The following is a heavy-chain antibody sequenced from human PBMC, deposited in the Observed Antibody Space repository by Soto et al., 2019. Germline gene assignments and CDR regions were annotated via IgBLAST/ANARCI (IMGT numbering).Heavy chain of an antibody. CDR1: GFSFDGYA. Sequence: EVQLVESGGGLVQPGRSLRLSCAASGFSFDGYAMNWVRQPPGKGLEWVSGISWNSGNIDYADSVKGRFTISRENAKNSLYLQMNSLRAEDTALYYCVKASTYSSSQGWFDPWGQGTLVTVSS. J-gene: IGHJ5*02. CDR3: VKASTYSSSQGWFDP. D-gene: IGHD6-6*01. V-gene: IGHV3-9*01. CDR2: ISWNSGNI.